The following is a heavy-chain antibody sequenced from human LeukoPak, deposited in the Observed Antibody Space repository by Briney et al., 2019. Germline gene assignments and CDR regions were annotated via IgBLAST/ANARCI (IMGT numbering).Heavy chain of an antibody. D-gene: IGHD3-22*01. J-gene: IGHJ5*02. CDR1: GGTYSSYA. CDR3: ATAKYDSSGFAPWFDP. V-gene: IGHV1-69*04. Sequence: SVKVSCKASGGTYSSYAISWVRQAPGQGLEWMGRIIPILGIANYAQKFQGRVTITADKPTSTAYMELSSLRSEDTAVYYCATAKYDSSGFAPWFDPWGQGTLVTVSS. CDR2: IIPILGIA.